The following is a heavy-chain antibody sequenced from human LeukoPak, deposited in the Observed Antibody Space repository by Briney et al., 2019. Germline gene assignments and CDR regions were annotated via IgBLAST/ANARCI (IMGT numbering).Heavy chain of an antibody. V-gene: IGHV3-7*01. D-gene: IGHD2-15*01. CDR3: AREAVVVVAATSNWFDP. CDR2: IKQDGSEK. J-gene: IGHJ5*02. CDR1: GFTFSSYW. Sequence: GGSLRLSCVASGFTFSSYWMSWVRQAPGKGLEWVANIKQDGSEKYYVDSVKGRFTISRDNAKNSLYLQMNSLRAEDTAVYYCAREAVVVVAATSNWFDPWGQGTLVTVSS.